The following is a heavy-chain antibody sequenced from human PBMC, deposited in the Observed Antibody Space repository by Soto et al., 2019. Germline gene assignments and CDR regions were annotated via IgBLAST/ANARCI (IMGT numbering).Heavy chain of an antibody. V-gene: IGHV4-34*01. CDR2: INHSGST. CDR1: GGSFSGYY. Sequence: QVQLQQWGAGLLKPSETLSLTCAVYGGSFSGYYWSWIRQPPGKGLEWIGEINHSGSTNYNPSLKSRVTLSVDTSKNQFSLKLRSVTAADTAVYYCARGYGRTFDYWGQGTLVTVSS. CDR3: ARGYGRTFDY. J-gene: IGHJ4*02. D-gene: IGHD3-10*01.